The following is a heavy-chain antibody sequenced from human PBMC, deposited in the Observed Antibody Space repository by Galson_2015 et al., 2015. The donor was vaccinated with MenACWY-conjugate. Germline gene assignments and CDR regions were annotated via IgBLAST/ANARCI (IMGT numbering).Heavy chain of an antibody. D-gene: IGHD1-26*01. CDR1: GFTFRSSG. CDR3: ARVYSGSPDYGMDV. V-gene: IGHV3-30*19. J-gene: IGHJ6*02. CDR2: ISYDGSNK. Sequence: SLRLSCAASGFTFRSSGMHWVRQAPGKGLDWVAVISYDGSNKYYADSVKGRFTISRDKNTLYLEMISLRGEDTAVYYCARVYSGSPDYGMDVWGQGTTVTVSS.